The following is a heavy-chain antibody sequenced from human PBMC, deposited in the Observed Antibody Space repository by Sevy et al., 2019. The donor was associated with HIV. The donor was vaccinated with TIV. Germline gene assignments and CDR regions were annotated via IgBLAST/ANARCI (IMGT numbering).Heavy chain of an antibody. D-gene: IGHD6-13*01. Sequence: GGSLRLSCAASGFSLNSYWMSWVRQAPGKGLEWVANIKQDGSVKYYVDSVKGRFTISRDNARNLLYLQMNSLRAEDTALYYCGRAIAADGSFWGQGTLVTVSS. CDR1: GFSLNSYW. J-gene: IGHJ4*02. CDR3: GRAIAADGSF. CDR2: IKQDGSVK. V-gene: IGHV3-7*01.